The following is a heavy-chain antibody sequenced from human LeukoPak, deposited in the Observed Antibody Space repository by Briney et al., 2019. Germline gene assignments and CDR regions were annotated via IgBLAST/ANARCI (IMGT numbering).Heavy chain of an antibody. V-gene: IGHV5-51*01. CDR3: ARDADAPLNDAFDI. J-gene: IGHJ3*02. Sequence: GESLKISCKGSGYSFTSYWIGWVRQMPGKGLEWMGIIYPGDSDTGYSPSFQGQVTISADKSISTAYLQWSNLKASDTAMYYCARDADAPLNDAFDIWGQGTMVTVSS. CDR1: GYSFTSYW. CDR2: IYPGDSDT.